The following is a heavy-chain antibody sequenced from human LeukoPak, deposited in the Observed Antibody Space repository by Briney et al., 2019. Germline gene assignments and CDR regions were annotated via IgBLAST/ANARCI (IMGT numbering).Heavy chain of an antibody. CDR1: GYTFTGYY. CDR2: IHPNSGGT. D-gene: IGHD5-12*01. J-gene: IGHJ4*02. V-gene: IGHV1-2*02. CDR3: ARSGRGTYYYFDL. Sequence: GASVKVSCKTSGYTFTGYYMHWVRQAPGQGLEWLGWIHPNSGGTNYAQNFQGRVTMTRDTSISTAYMELSRLRYDDTAVYYCARSGRGTYYYFDLWGQGTLVAVSS.